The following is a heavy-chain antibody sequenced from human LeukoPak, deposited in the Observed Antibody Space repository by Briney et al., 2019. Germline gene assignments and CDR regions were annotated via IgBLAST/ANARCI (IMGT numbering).Heavy chain of an antibody. CDR2: IWYDGSNK. CDR3: ARGAAAGSFDY. D-gene: IGHD6-13*01. Sequence: GGSLRLSCAASGFTFSSYGMRWVRQAPGKGLEWVAVIWYDGSNKYYADSVKGRFTISRDNSKNTLYLQMNSLRAEDTAVYYCARGAAAGSFDYWGQGTLVTVSS. CDR1: GFTFSSYG. J-gene: IGHJ4*02. V-gene: IGHV3-33*01.